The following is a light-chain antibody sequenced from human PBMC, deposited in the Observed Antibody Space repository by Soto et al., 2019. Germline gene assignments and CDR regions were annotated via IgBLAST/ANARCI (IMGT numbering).Light chain of an antibody. CDR2: AAS. V-gene: IGKV1-5*01. Sequence: DIQMTQSPSSLSASVGDRVTITCRASQGINSWLAWYQQKPGKAPKLLIYAASSLQSGVPSRFSGSGSGTEFTLPISSLQPDDFATYYCQQYNTYLRTFGQGTKVEI. CDR3: QQYNTYLRT. J-gene: IGKJ1*01. CDR1: QGINSW.